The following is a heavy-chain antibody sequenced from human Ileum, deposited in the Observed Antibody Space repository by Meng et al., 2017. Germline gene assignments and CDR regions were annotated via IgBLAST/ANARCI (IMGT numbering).Heavy chain of an antibody. J-gene: IGHJ4*02. CDR3: AAGPASEWFFDS. CDR1: GGSSSGDS. CDR2: INRGGAT. Sequence: QVTLQPWGQGLLKPSETLSPTGAVDGGSSSGDSWSWLRQTPGKGLEWIGEINRGGATNYSPSLRSRATISIDTSKNQFSLNLTSVTAADTAVYYCAAGPASEWFFDSWGQGSLVTVSS. V-gene: IGHV4-34*01. D-gene: IGHD3-3*01.